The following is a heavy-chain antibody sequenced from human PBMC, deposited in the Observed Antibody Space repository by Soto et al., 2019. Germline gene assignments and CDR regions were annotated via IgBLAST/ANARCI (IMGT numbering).Heavy chain of an antibody. CDR2: ISGSGGST. Sequence: PGGSLRLSCAASGFTFSSYAMSWVRQAPGKGLEWVSAISGSGGSTYYADSVKGRFTISRDNSKNTLYLQMNSLRAEDTAVYYCAKEIFIAAAGHYYYYYGMDVWGQGTTVTVSS. D-gene: IGHD6-13*01. CDR1: GFTFSSYA. J-gene: IGHJ6*02. CDR3: AKEIFIAAAGHYYYYYGMDV. V-gene: IGHV3-23*01.